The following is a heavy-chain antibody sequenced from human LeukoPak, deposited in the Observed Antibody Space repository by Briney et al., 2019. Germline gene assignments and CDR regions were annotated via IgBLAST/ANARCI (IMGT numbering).Heavy chain of an antibody. V-gene: IGHV1-2*06. Sequence: GASVKVSRKASGYTFTGYYMHWVRQAPGQGLEWMGRINPNSGGTNYAQKFQGRVPMTRDTSISTAYMELSRLRSDDTAVYYCARDERAYSSSWGQGTLVTVSS. CDR3: ARDERAYSSS. D-gene: IGHD6-13*01. CDR2: INPNSGGT. CDR1: GYTFTGYY. J-gene: IGHJ4*02.